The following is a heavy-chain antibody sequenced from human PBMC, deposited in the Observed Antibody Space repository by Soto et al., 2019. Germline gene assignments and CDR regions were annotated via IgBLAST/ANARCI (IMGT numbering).Heavy chain of an antibody. CDR3: ARVGYYDRSGSYDY. Sequence: QVQLVESGGGVVQPGRSLRLSCAASGFTFSSYAMHWVRQAPGKGLEWVAVISYDGSNKYYADSVKGRFTISRDNSKNTLYLQMNSLRAEDTAVYYCARVGYYDRSGSYDYWGQGTLVTVSS. J-gene: IGHJ4*02. D-gene: IGHD3-22*01. CDR2: ISYDGSNK. V-gene: IGHV3-30-3*01. CDR1: GFTFSSYA.